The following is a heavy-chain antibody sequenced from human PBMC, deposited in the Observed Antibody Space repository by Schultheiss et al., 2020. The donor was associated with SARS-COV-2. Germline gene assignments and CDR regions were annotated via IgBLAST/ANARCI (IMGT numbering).Heavy chain of an antibody. CDR2: MYYTDNT. Sequence: SETLSLTCTVSGGSISRSGYYWGWIRQSPGKGLEWIGSMYYTDNTYYSPPLKSRVTISADTSKNQFSLNLRSVTATDTAVYYCAATLDIVVAVATTWGRGTLVTVSS. V-gene: IGHV4-39*01. J-gene: IGHJ1*01. CDR3: AATLDIVVAVATT. CDR1: GGSISRSGYY. D-gene: IGHD2-15*01.